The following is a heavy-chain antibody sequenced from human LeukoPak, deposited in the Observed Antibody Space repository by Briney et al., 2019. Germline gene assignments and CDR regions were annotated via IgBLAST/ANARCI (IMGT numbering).Heavy chain of an antibody. CDR1: GFTFSSYG. J-gene: IGHJ4*02. CDR2: IWYDGSNK. CDR3: ARAGWAMVRGVMHSYFDY. Sequence: GGSLRLSCAASGFTFSSYGMHWVRQAPGKGLEWVAVIWYDGSNKYYADSVKGRFTIFRDNSKNTLYLQLNSLRAEDTAVYYCARAGWAMVRGVMHSYFDYWGQGTLVTVSS. D-gene: IGHD3-10*01. V-gene: IGHV3-33*01.